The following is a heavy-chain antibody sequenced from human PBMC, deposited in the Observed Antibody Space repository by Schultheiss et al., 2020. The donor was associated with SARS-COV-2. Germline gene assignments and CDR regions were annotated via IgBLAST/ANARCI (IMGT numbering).Heavy chain of an antibody. CDR3: ARPYYYGSGSSSMDV. CDR2: ISDSDDNT. J-gene: IGHJ6*02. V-gene: IGHV3-23*01. D-gene: IGHD3-10*01. Sequence: GGSLRLSCAASGFTFSRSVMSWVRQAPGKGLEWVSAISDSDDNTYYADSAKGRFTISRDNSKNTLYLQMNSLRAEDTAVYYCARPYYYGSGSSSMDVWGQGTTVTVSS. CDR1: GFTFSRSV.